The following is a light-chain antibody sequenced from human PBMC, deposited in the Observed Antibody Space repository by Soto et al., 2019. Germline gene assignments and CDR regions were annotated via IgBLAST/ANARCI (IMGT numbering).Light chain of an antibody. Sequence: QSVLTQPPSTSGTPGQRVTISCSGTTSNIGSNTVNWYQHLPGTASKLLIYSNNQRPSGVPDRFSGSKSGTSASLAVSGLQSEDEAHYYCAAWDASRNGYVFGTGTKVTVL. CDR3: AAWDASRNGYV. CDR2: SNN. J-gene: IGLJ1*01. V-gene: IGLV1-44*01. CDR1: TSNIGSNT.